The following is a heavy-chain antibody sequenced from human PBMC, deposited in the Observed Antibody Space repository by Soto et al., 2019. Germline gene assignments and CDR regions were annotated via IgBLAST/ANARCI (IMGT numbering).Heavy chain of an antibody. CDR1: GFTFSDYA. Sequence: QVQLVESGGGVVQPGRSLRLSCSASGFTFSDYALHWVRQAPGKGLEWVAVISDDGINKYIADSVKGRFISSRDNSKNTVFLQMSSLGLEDTAIYYCARRLTASVTAMGYWGQGTLVTVSS. CDR3: ARRLTASVTAMGY. CDR2: ISDDGINK. J-gene: IGHJ4*02. D-gene: IGHD2-21*02. V-gene: IGHV3-30-3*01.